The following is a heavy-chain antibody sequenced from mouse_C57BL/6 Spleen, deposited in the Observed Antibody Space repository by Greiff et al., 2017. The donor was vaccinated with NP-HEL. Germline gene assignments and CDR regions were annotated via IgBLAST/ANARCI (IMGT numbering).Heavy chain of an antibody. CDR3: ARIKA. CDR1: GFNIKDTY. J-gene: IGHJ2*01. V-gene: IGHV14-3*02. Sequence: EVQLQQSGAELVKPGASVKLSCTASGFNIKDTYMHWVKQRPEQGLEWIGRIDPANGNTKYDPKFQGKATITADTYADTGYLQLSSLTCGDTAVYYGARIKAWGEGTALTVAS. D-gene: IGHD1-3*01. CDR2: IDPANGNT.